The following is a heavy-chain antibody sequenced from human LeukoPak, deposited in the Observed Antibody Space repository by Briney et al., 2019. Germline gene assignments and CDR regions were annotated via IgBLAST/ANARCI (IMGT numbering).Heavy chain of an antibody. CDR3: ASAGNVYYFDF. CDR1: GGSISSSSYY. CDR2: IYYSGST. D-gene: IGHD2-8*01. V-gene: IGHV4-61*05. J-gene: IGHJ4*02. Sequence: PSETLSLTCTVSGGSISSSSYYWSWIRQPPGKGLEWIGYIYYSGSTNYNPSLKSRVTMSVVTSKNQFSLKLSSVTAADTAVYFCASAGNVYYFDFWGQGTLVTVSS.